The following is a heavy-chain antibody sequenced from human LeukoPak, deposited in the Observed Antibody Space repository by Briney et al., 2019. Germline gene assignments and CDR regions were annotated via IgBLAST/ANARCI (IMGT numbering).Heavy chain of an antibody. Sequence: SETLSLTCTVSGGSISSYYWSWIRQPPGKGLEWIGYIYYSGSTNYNPSLKSRVTISVDTSKNQFSLKLSSVTAADTAVYYCARAVAVAGNYYYYMDVWGKGTTVTVSS. J-gene: IGHJ6*03. CDR3: ARAVAVAGNYYYYMDV. V-gene: IGHV4-59*08. CDR2: IYYSGST. D-gene: IGHD6-19*01. CDR1: GGSISSYY.